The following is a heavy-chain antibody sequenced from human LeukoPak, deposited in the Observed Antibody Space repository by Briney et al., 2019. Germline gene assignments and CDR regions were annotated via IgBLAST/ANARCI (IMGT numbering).Heavy chain of an antibody. D-gene: IGHD3-22*01. V-gene: IGHV3-7*01. J-gene: IGHJ4*02. CDR1: GFTFSSYW. CDR3: AKAMYADYNSSDL. Sequence: PGGSLRLSCAASGFTFSSYWMSWVRQAPGKGLEWVANIKQDGSEKYYVDSVKGRFTISRDNSKNTLYLQMNSLRGEDAAVYYCAKAMYADYNSSDLWGQGTLVTVSS. CDR2: IKQDGSEK.